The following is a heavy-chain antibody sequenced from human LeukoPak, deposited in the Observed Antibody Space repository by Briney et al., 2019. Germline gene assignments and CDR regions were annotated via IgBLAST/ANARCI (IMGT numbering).Heavy chain of an antibody. J-gene: IGHJ4*02. CDR1: GFTLSFYA. CDR3: ARDELMVYALDY. Sequence: GGSLRLSCSGSGFTLSFYAMHWVRQAPGKGLEYVSTISSNGDSTQYADSVKGRFSISRDNSKNTLYLQMNSLRAEDTAVYYCARDELMVYALDYWGQGTLVTVSS. D-gene: IGHD2-8*01. CDR2: ISSNGDST. V-gene: IGHV3-64*04.